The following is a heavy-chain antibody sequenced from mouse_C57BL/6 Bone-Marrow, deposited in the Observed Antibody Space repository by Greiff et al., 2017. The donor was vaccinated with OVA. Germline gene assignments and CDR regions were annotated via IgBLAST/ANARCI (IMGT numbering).Heavy chain of an antibody. D-gene: IGHD2-10*02. CDR2: FYPGSGSI. CDR1: GYTFTEYT. V-gene: IGHV1-62-2*01. J-gene: IGHJ2*01. CDR3: ARHEEGYGYFDY. Sequence: VMLVESGAELVKPGASVKLSCKASGYTFTEYTIHWVKQRSGQGLEWIGWFYPGSGSIKYNEKFKDKATLTADKSSSTVYMELSRLTSEDSAVYFCARHEEGYGYFDYWGQGTTLTVSS.